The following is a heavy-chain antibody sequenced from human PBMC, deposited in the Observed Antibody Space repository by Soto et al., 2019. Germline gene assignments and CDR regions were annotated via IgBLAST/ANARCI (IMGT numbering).Heavy chain of an antibody. CDR1: GGSFSGYY. V-gene: IGHV4-34*01. CDR3: ARYDILTGYYMYFDY. Sequence: SETLSLTCAVYGGSFSGYYWSWIRQPPGKGLEWIGEINHSGSTNYNPSLKSRVTISVDTSKNQFSLKLSSVTAADTAVYYCARYDILTGYYMYFDYWGQGTLVTVSS. D-gene: IGHD3-9*01. CDR2: INHSGST. J-gene: IGHJ4*02.